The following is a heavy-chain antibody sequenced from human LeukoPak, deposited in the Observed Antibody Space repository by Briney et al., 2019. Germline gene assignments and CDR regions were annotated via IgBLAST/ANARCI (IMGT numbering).Heavy chain of an antibody. CDR3: ARVPVYNYGYYYYYYYMDV. CDR1: GGSFSGHF. CDR2: INHSGFT. J-gene: IGHJ6*03. V-gene: IGHV4-34*01. D-gene: IGHD5-18*01. Sequence: PSETLSLTCAVYGGSFSGHFWSWIRQPPGKGLEWIGEINHSGFTNYNPSLKSRVTISVDTSKNQFSLNLSSVTAADTAVYYCARVPVYNYGYYYYYYYMDVWGKGSTVTVSS.